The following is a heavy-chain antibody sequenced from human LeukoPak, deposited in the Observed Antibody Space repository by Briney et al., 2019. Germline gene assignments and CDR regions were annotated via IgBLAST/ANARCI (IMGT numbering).Heavy chain of an antibody. CDR3: AKDAITMVRGVMSYYYYYMDV. V-gene: IGHV3-43D*03. J-gene: IGHJ6*03. Sequence: GGSLRLSCAASGFTFDDYAMHWVRQAPGKGLEWVSLISWDGGSTYYADSVKGRFTISRDNSKNSLYLQMNSLRAEDTALYYCAKDAITMVRGVMSYYYYYMDVWGKGTTVTVSS. CDR2: ISWDGGST. CDR1: GFTFDDYA. D-gene: IGHD3-10*01.